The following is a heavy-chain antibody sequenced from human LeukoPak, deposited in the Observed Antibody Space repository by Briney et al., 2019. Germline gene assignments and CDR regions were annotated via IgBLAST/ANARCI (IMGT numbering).Heavy chain of an antibody. J-gene: IGHJ4*02. D-gene: IGHD2-2*01. CDR1: GGTFSSYD. V-gene: IGHV1-69*06. CDR2: IIPMFGTA. Sequence: SVKVSCKDSGGTFSSYDISWVRPAPGQGLEWMGGIIPMFGTANYAQKFQGRVTISADKSTGTAYMELSSLRSEDTAVYYCASGRTDIVVVPATLRNYFFDYWGQGTLVTVSS. CDR3: ASGRTDIVVVPATLRNYFFDY.